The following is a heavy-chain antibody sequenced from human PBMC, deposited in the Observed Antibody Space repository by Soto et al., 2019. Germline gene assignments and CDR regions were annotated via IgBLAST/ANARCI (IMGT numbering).Heavy chain of an antibody. CDR2: INQHGTEK. Sequence: EVQLVESGGDLVPPGGSLRLSCVASGFNFSNYWMTWARQAPGKGLEWVANINQHGTEKFYVDSVEGRFSISRGNAYHSVYLQMNSLRAEDTAIYYCATDILDYWGQGTSVTVSS. J-gene: IGHJ4*02. CDR3: ATDILDY. CDR1: GFNFSNYW. V-gene: IGHV3-7*05.